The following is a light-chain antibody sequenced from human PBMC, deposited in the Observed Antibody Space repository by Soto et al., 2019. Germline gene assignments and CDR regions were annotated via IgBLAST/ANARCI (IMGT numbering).Light chain of an antibody. V-gene: IGKV3-11*01. J-gene: IGKJ5*01. CDR1: LSVGSSY. CDR3: QQRSRWPPLT. CDR2: DAS. Sequence: EVVLTQSPCTLSLSPSERAPLSCMASLSVGSSYLAWYQQKPGQAPRLLIFDASYRAPGIPARFSGSGSGTDFTLTISSLDPEDFAVYYCQQRSRWPPLTFGQGTRLEIK.